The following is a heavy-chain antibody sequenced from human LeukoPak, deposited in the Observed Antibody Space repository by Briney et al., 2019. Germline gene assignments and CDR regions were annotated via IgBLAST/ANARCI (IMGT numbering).Heavy chain of an antibody. V-gene: IGHV3-23*01. CDR2: ISGSGGST. CDR3: AELGITMIGGV. J-gene: IGHJ6*04. CDR1: GFTFSSYA. Sequence: QPGGSLRLSRAASGFTFSSYAMSWVRQAPGKGLEWVSAISGSGGSTYYADSVKGRFTISRDNAKNSLYLQMNSLRAEDTAVYYCAELGITMIGGVWGKGTTVTISS. D-gene: IGHD3-10*02.